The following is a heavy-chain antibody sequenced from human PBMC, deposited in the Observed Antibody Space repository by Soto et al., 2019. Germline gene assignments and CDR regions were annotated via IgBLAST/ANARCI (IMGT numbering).Heavy chain of an antibody. CDR3: AKTDTLDRAFDI. Sequence: EVQLLESGGGLVQPGGSLRLSCAASGFTFSSYDMSWVRQAPGKGLECVSGISGSGGSTYYADSVKGRFTISRDNSKNPLYLQMNSLRAADTAVYYCAKTDTLDRAFDIWGQGTMVAVSS. CDR1: GFTFSSYD. J-gene: IGHJ3*02. CDR2: ISGSGGST. V-gene: IGHV3-23*01. D-gene: IGHD1-1*01.